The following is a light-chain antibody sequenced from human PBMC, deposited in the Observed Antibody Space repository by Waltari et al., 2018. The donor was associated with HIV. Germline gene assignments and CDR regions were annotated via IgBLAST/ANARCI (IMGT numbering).Light chain of an antibody. Sequence: EIQMTQSPSSLSASVGDRVTITCRASQDISNALAWFQQKPGKAPKLVISAASTLQSGVPSKFTGSGVGTDFTLTISSLQPEDFATYYCQQCSAYPHTFGQGTKLEIK. CDR1: QDISNA. CDR3: QQCSAYPHT. V-gene: IGKV1-16*02. J-gene: IGKJ2*01. CDR2: AAS.